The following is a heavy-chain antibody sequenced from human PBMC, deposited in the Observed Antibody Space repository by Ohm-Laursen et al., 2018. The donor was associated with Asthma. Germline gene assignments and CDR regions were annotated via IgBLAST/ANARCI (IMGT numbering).Heavy chain of an antibody. CDR1: GGSISSYY. Sequence: SETLSLTCTVSGGSISSYYWSWIRQPPGKGLEWIGYIYYSGSTNYNPSLKSRVTISVDTSKNQFSLKLSSVTAADTAVYYCARSSGTSHNDDYGDYEEAQNWFDPWGQGTLVTVSS. D-gene: IGHD4-17*01. V-gene: IGHV4-59*01. CDR3: ARSSGTSHNDDYGDYEEAQNWFDP. J-gene: IGHJ5*02. CDR2: IYYSGST.